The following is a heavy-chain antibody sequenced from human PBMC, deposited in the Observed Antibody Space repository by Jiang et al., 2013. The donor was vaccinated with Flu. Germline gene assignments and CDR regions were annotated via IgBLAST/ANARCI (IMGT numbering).Heavy chain of an antibody. D-gene: IGHD3-3*01. Sequence: VQLVESGGGLVQPGGSLRLSCGVSGFTFSTYWMSWVRQAPGKGLEWVAVIWYDGTNKNYADSVKGRFTISRDNSKNTLYLQMNSLRAEDTAVYYCARDLGVVNYYQGLDVWGQGTTVTVSS. V-gene: IGHV3-33*08. CDR2: IWYDGTNK. CDR1: GFTFSTYW. CDR3: ARDLGVVNYYQGLDV. J-gene: IGHJ6*02.